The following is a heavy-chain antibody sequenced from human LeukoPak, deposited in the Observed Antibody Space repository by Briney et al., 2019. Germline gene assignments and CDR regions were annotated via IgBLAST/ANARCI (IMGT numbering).Heavy chain of an antibody. Sequence: PGGSLRLSCTASGFTFDNYAMSWVRQGPGKGLEWVSTISGSGGSTYYADSVKGRFTISRDNSKNTLFLQMNSLRADDTAVYFCAKDQKSIAATGYDYWGQGTLVTASS. CDR1: GFTFDNYA. V-gene: IGHV3-23*01. D-gene: IGHD6-13*01. CDR2: ISGSGGST. J-gene: IGHJ4*02. CDR3: AKDQKSIAATGYDY.